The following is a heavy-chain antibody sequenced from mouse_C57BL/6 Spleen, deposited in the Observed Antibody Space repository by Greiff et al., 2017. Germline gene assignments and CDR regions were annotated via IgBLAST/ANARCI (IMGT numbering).Heavy chain of an antibody. D-gene: IGHD1-1*01. CDR2: IYPGDGDT. J-gene: IGHJ2*01. CDR1: GYAFSSYW. CDR3: ARGDGPYYFDY. V-gene: IGHV1-80*01. Sequence: QVQLQQSGAALVKPGASVKISCKASGYAFSSYWMNWVKQRPGKGLEWIGQIYPGDGDTNYNGKFKGKATLTADKSSSTAYMQLSSLTSEDSAVYFCARGDGPYYFDYWGQGTTLTVSS.